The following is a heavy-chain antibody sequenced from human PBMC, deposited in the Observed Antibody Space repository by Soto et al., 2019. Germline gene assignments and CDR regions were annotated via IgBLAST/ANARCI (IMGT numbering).Heavy chain of an antibody. J-gene: IGHJ6*02. D-gene: IGHD2-2*01. CDR2: INPNSGGT. V-gene: IGHV1-2*02. CDR1: GYTFTGYY. Sequence: ASVKVSCKASGYTFTGYYMHWVRQAPGQGLEWMGWINPNSGGTNYAQKFQGRVTMTRDTPISTAYMELSRLRSDDTAVYYCARRYCSSTSCYHGMDVWGQGTTVTVSS. CDR3: ARRYCSSTSCYHGMDV.